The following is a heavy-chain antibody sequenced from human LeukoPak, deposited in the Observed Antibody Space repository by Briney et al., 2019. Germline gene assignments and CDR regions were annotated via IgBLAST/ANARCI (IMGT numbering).Heavy chain of an antibody. Sequence: PGGSLRLSCAASGFTFSNYGMTWVRQAPGSGLEWVSGINWNGGSTGYADSVKGRFTISRDNAKNSLYLQMNSLRAEDTALYYCARGGGWFDPWGQGTLVTVSS. D-gene: IGHD3-3*01. CDR2: INWNGGST. CDR1: GFTFSNYG. CDR3: ARGGGWFDP. J-gene: IGHJ5*02. V-gene: IGHV3-20*04.